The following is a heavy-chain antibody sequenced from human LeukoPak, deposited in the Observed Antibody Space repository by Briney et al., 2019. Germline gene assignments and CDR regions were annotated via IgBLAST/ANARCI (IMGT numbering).Heavy chain of an antibody. D-gene: IGHD2-2*01. CDR1: GYTFTSYG. J-gene: IGHJ4*02. V-gene: IGHV1-18*01. Sequence: ASVKVSCKASGYTFTSYGISWVRQAPGQGLEWMGWISAYNGNTNYAQKLQGRVTMTTDTSTSTAYMELRSLRSDDTAVYYCARVPLSALLLWSLLLDYWGQGTLVTVSS. CDR3: ARVPLSALLLWSLLLDY. CDR2: ISAYNGNT.